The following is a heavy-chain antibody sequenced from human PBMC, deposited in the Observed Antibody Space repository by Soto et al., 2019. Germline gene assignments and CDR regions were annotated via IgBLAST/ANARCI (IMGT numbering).Heavy chain of an antibody. CDR3: ATDKVNSEEQWPHGRYFDY. CDR1: GYTLTELS. D-gene: IGHD6-19*01. Sequence: ASVKVSCKVSGYTLTELSMHWVRQAPGKGLEWMGGFDPEDGETIYAQKFQGRVTMTEDTSTDTAYMELSSLRSEDTAVYYCATDKVNSEEQWPHGRYFDYWGQGTLVTVS. CDR2: FDPEDGET. J-gene: IGHJ4*02. V-gene: IGHV1-24*01.